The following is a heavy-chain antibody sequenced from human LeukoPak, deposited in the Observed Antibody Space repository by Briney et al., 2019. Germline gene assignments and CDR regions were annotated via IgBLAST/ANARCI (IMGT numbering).Heavy chain of an antibody. CDR2: IKQDGSEK. D-gene: IGHD5-12*01. Sequence: GGSLRLSCAASGFTFSSYWMSWVRQAPGKGLEWVANIKQDGSEKYYVDSVKGRFTISRDNAKNSLYLQMNSLRAEDTAVYYCARDKGGGYARHWYFDLWGRGTLVTVSS. CDR1: GFTFSSYW. V-gene: IGHV3-7*01. J-gene: IGHJ2*01. CDR3: ARDKGGGYARHWYFDL.